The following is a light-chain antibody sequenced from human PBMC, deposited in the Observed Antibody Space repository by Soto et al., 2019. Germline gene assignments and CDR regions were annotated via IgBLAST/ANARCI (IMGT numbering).Light chain of an antibody. CDR1: QSISNW. J-gene: IGKJ1*01. V-gene: IGKV1-5*03. CDR2: RAS. CDR3: QQYNTYST. Sequence: DIQMTQSPSTLSASVRDRVTITCRASQSISNWLAWYQQKPGKAPKLLIYRASSLESGVPSRFSGSGSGTEFTLTISSLQPDDFATYFCQQYNTYSTFGQGTKVDI.